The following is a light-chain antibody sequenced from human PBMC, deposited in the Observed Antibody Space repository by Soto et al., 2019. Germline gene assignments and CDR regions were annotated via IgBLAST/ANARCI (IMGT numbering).Light chain of an antibody. CDR3: SSYTSSSIPWV. J-gene: IGLJ3*02. V-gene: IGLV2-14*01. CDR1: SSDVGGYNY. Sequence: QSALTQPASVSGSPGQSITISCTGTSSDVGGYNYVSWYQQHPGKAPKLMIYEVSNRPSGVSNRFSGSKSGNTASLTISGLQADDEADYYCSSYTSSSIPWVFGGGTKLTVL. CDR2: EVS.